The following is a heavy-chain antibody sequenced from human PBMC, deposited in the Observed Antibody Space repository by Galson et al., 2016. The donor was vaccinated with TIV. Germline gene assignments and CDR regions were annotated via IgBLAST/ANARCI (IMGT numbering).Heavy chain of an antibody. CDR1: GYTFTSYY. CDR3: ARRYFDL. J-gene: IGHJ2*01. Sequence: SVKVSCKASGYTFTSYYMHWVRQAPGQGLEWMGIINPSGGSTTYAQKFQGRVTMTRDMSTTTVHMELSSLRAEDTAVYYCARRYFDLWGRGTLVTVSS. CDR2: INPSGGST. V-gene: IGHV1-46*01.